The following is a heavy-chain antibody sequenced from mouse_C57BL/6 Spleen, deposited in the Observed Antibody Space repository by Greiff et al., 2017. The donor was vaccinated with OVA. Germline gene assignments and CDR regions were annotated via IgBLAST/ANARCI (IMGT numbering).Heavy chain of an antibody. CDR3: ARGDYSFAY. D-gene: IGHD1-1*01. CDR1: GYTFTSYW. V-gene: IGHV1-55*01. J-gene: IGHJ3*01. CDR2: IYPGSGST. Sequence: QVQLQQPGAELVKPGASVKMSCKASGYTFTSYWITWVKQRPGQGLEWIGDIYPGSGSTNYNEKFKSKATLTVYTSSSTAYMQLSSLTSEDSAVYYCARGDYSFAYWGQGTLVTVSA.